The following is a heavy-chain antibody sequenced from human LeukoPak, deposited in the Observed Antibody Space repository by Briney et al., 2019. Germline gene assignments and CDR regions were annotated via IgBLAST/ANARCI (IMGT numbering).Heavy chain of an antibody. CDR2: IYRSGTT. CDR1: GGSISSTNW. J-gene: IGHJ4*02. D-gene: IGHD6-19*01. V-gene: IGHV4-4*02. CDR3: ARRSPYSTGWSSYFDY. Sequence: SETLSLTCAVSGGSISSTNWWSWVRQPPGKGLEWIGEIYRSGTTNYKPSLKSRVTISLDKSRNHFSLKLTSVTAADSAVYYCARRSPYSTGWSSYFDYWGQGALVTISS.